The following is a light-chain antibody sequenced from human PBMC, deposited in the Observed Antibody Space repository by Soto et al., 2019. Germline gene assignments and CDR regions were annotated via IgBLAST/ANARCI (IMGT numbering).Light chain of an antibody. Sequence: EIVLTQSPGTLSLSPGERATLSCRASQSVSSSYLAWYQQKPGQAPRLLIYDASNRATGIPARFSGSGSGTDFTLTISSLEPEDLAVYYCQQRSNWPRTFGQGTKVDI. CDR1: QSVSSSY. CDR3: QQRSNWPRT. CDR2: DAS. J-gene: IGKJ1*01. V-gene: IGKV3D-20*02.